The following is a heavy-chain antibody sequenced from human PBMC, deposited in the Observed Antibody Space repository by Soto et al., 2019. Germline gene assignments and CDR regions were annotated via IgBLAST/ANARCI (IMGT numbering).Heavy chain of an antibody. CDR2: IYYSGST. V-gene: IGHV4-59*08. J-gene: IGHJ4*02. D-gene: IGHD6-19*01. CDR1: GGSISSYY. Sequence: SETLSLTCTVSGGSISSYYWSWIRQPPGKGLEWIGYIYYSGSTNYNPSLKSRVTISVDTSKNQFSLKLSSVTAADTAVYYCARHVGSSGCLGYWGQGTLVTVSS. CDR3: ARHVGSSGCLGY.